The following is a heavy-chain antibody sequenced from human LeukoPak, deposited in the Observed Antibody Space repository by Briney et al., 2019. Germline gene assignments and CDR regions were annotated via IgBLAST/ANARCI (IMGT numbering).Heavy chain of an antibody. Sequence: PGGSLRLSCAASGFTFSSYAMSWVRQAPGKGLEWVSAISGSGGSTYYSDSVKGRFTISRDNSKNTLYLQMNSLRAEDTAVYYCAGLRYSYGSPDYWGQGTLVTVSS. V-gene: IGHV3-23*01. CDR3: AGLRYSYGSPDY. D-gene: IGHD5-18*01. J-gene: IGHJ4*02. CDR2: ISGSGGST. CDR1: GFTFSSYA.